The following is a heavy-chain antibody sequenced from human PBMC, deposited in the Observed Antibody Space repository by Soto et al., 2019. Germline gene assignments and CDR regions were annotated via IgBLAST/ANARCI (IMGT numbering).Heavy chain of an antibody. CDR3: ARGNDFWSGYYYFDY. J-gene: IGHJ4*02. D-gene: IGHD3-3*01. V-gene: IGHV4-59*01. CDR2: IYYSGST. Sequence: SETLSLTCTVSGGSXXSYYXXXXXXXXGKGLEWIGYIYYSGSTNYNPSLKSRVTISVDTSKNQFSLKLSSVTAADTAVYYCARGNDFWSGYYYFDYWGQGTLVTVSS. CDR1: GGSXXSYY.